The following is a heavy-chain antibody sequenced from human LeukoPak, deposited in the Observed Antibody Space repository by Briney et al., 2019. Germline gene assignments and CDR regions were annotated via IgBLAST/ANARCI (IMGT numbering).Heavy chain of an antibody. J-gene: IGHJ4*02. D-gene: IGHD4-17*01. CDR2: ISFDGTNK. CDR1: GVSLSNYA. Sequence: GRSLRLSCTASGVSLSNYAMHWVRRPPGRGLEWVAVISFDGTNKYYGDSVEGRFSVSRDNSKNTLYLQMNSLRPDDAAMYYCATDYGDYEPIDYWGQGTLVTVSS. V-gene: IGHV3-30*04. CDR3: ATDYGDYEPIDY.